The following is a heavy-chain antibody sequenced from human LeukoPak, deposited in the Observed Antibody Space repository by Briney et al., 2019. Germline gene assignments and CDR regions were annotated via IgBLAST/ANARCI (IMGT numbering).Heavy chain of an antibody. CDR3: ARSITIFGEFYYFDY. V-gene: IGHV3-7*01. J-gene: IGHJ4*02. CDR2: IKQDGSEK. CDR1: GFTLSSYW. Sequence: GSLRLSCAAPGFTLSSYWMSWVRQAPGKGPEWVANIKQDGSEKYYVDSVKGRFTISRDNAKNSLYLQMNSLRAEDTAVYYCARSITIFGEFYYFDYWGQGNPGHRLL. D-gene: IGHD3-3*01.